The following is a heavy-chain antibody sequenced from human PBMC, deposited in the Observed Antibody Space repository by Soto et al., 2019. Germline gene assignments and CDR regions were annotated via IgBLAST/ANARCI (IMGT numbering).Heavy chain of an antibody. Sequence: GASVKVSCKASGYTFTGYYMHWVRQAPGQGLEWMGWINPNSGGTNYAQKFQGRVTMTRDTSISTAYMELSRLRSDDTAVCYCARDLIAVAGTPWFDPWGQGTLVTVSS. CDR2: INPNSGGT. CDR1: GYTFTGYY. V-gene: IGHV1-2*02. D-gene: IGHD6-19*01. CDR3: ARDLIAVAGTPWFDP. J-gene: IGHJ5*02.